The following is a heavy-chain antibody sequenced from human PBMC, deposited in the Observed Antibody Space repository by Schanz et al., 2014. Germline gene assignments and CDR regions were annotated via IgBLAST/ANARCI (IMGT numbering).Heavy chain of an antibody. CDR2: ISYSGTT. J-gene: IGHJ5*02. V-gene: IGHV4-31*03. CDR3: ARDALGGPHNWFDP. CDR1: GGSISSGGYY. D-gene: IGHD3-16*01. Sequence: QVQLQESGPGLVKPSQTLSLTCTVSGGSISSGGYYWSWIRQHPGKGLEWIGYISYSGTTYYNPSGKSRVTISVRTSKTQFSLKLSTVTAADTAVYYCARDALGGPHNWFDPWGQGTLVSVSS.